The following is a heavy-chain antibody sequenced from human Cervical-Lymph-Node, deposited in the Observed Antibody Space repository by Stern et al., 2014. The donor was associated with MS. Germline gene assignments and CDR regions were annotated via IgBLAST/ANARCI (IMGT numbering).Heavy chain of an antibody. D-gene: IGHD6-13*01. CDR2: IYSDGST. V-gene: IGHV3-53*01. CDR3: AKGGSSWSTLNYFDY. J-gene: IGHJ4*02. Sequence: EEQLVESGGGLIQPGGSLRLSCAVSGFTGSTNYMSWVRQAPGKGLEWVSVIYSDGSTSYAYSVKGRFTISKDNSKNTLYLQMNSLRAEDTAVYYCAKGGSSWSTLNYFDYWGRGTLVTVSS. CDR1: GFTGSTNY.